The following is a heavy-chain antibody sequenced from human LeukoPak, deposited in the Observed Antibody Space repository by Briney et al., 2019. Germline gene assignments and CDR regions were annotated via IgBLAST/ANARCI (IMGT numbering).Heavy chain of an antibody. D-gene: IGHD4-17*01. V-gene: IGHV4-4*02. CDR2: IYHSGST. J-gene: IGHJ4*02. CDR3: AREKNPMTTVTPFDY. CDR1: GGSIRSSNW. Sequence: PSETLSLTCAVSGGSIRSSNWWSWVRQPPGKGLEWIGEIYHSGSTDYNPSLKGRVTISVDTSKSQFSLKLSSVTAADTAVYYCAREKNPMTTVTPFDYWGQGTLVTVSS.